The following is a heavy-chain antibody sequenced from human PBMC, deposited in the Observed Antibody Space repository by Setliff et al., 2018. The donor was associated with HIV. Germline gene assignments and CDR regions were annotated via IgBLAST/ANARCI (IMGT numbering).Heavy chain of an antibody. CDR3: AGREMPCSGGDCNRYFYYYYMDV. CDR1: GGTFSSYA. CDR2: IIPMLGAA. Sequence: ASVKVSCKASGGTFSSYAISWVRQAPGQGLEWMGGIIPMLGAANYPQKVQGRVTITTDKSTTIVYMELSSLRSEDTAVYYCAGREMPCSGGDCNRYFYYYYMDVWGTGTTVTVSS. D-gene: IGHD2-21*02. V-gene: IGHV1-69*10. J-gene: IGHJ6*03.